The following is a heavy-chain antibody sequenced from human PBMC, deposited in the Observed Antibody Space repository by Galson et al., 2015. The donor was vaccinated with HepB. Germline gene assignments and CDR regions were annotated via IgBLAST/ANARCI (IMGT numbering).Heavy chain of an antibody. CDR2: ISSSSSYT. V-gene: IGHV3-11*06. D-gene: IGHD2-2*01. CDR1: GFTFSDYY. CDR3: ASFVVVPAAERLDY. J-gene: IGHJ4*02. Sequence: SLRLSCAASGFTFSDYYMSWIRQAPGKGLEWVSYISSSSSYTNYADSVKGRFTISRDNAKNSLYLQMNSLRAEDTAVYYCASFVVVPAAERLDYWGQGTLVTVSS.